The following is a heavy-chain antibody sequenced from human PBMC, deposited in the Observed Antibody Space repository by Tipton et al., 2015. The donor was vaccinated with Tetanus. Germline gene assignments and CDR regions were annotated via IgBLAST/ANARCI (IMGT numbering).Heavy chain of an antibody. CDR1: GYTFTSYG. V-gene: IGHV1-18*01. Sequence: QLVQSGPEVKKPGASVKVSCKASGYTFTSYGISWVRQAPGQGLEWMGWISAYNGNTNYAQKLQGRVTMTTDTSTSTAYMELRSLTSDDAAVYFCARAFWDGTTPGTFDYWGQGSLVTVSS. CDR3: ARAFWDGTTPGTFDY. D-gene: IGHD1-1*01. J-gene: IGHJ4*02. CDR2: ISAYNGNT.